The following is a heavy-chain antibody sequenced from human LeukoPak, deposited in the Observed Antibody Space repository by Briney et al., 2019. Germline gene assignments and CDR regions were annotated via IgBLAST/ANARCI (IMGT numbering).Heavy chain of an antibody. D-gene: IGHD3-10*01. Sequence: GGSLRLSCAASGFTFSRSWMHWVRQAPGKGLEWVASIKEDGSEKYYVDSVKGRFTISRDNAKNSVYLQMNSLRAEDTAVYYCARETYYGSGSYSDFALDYWGQGTLVTVSS. CDR2: IKEDGSEK. V-gene: IGHV3-7*01. CDR1: GFTFSRSW. J-gene: IGHJ4*02. CDR3: ARETYYGSGSYSDFALDY.